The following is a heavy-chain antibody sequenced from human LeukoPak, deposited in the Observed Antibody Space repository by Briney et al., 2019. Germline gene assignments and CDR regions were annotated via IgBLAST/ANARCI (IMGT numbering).Heavy chain of an antibody. V-gene: IGHV4-39*01. CDR2: IHYSGST. CDR3: ARRHSGSYYRGAFDI. J-gene: IGHJ3*02. Sequence: SETLSLTCTVSGGSISSGGYYWNWIRQPPGKGLEWIGYIHYSGSTYYNPSLKSRVTISVDTSKNQFSLKLSSVTAADTAVYYCARRHSGSYYRGAFDIWGQGTMVTVSS. CDR1: GGSISSGGYY. D-gene: IGHD1-26*01.